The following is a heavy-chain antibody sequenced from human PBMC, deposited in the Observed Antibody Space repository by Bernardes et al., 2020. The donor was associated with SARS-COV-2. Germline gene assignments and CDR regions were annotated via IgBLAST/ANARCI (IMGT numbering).Heavy chain of an antibody. CDR1: GFTFDDYT. CDR3: AKDRVAAIRPRYYGMDV. D-gene: IGHD2-21*02. V-gene: IGHV3-43*01. J-gene: IGHJ6*04. CDR2: ISWDGGST. Sequence: GSLRLSCAASGFTFDDYTMHWVRQAPGKGLEWVSLISWDGGSTYYADSVKGRFTISRDNSKNSLYLQMNSLRTEDTALYYCAKDRVAAIRPRYYGMDVWGEGTTVTVSS.